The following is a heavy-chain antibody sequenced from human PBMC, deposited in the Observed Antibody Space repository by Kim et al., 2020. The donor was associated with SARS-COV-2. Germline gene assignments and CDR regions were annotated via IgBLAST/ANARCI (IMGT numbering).Heavy chain of an antibody. D-gene: IGHD2-15*01. CDR1: GYTFTSYY. Sequence: ASVKVSCKASGYTFTSYYMHWVRQAPGQGLEWMGIINPSGGSTSYAQKFQGRVTMTRDTSTSTAYIELSSLRSEDTAVYYCARGYHCSGGSCYSTYYFDYWGQGTLVTVSS. CDR2: INPSGGST. V-gene: IGHV1-46*01. CDR3: ARGYHCSGGSCYSTYYFDY. J-gene: IGHJ4*02.